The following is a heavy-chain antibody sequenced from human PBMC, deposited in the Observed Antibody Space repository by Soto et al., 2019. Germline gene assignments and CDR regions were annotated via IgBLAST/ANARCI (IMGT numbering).Heavy chain of an antibody. CDR1: GDSMTKYY. CDR3: ARTVGAAYYFDF. Sequence: PSETLSLTCTVSGDSMTKYYWSWIRQTAGKGLEWIGRVYMSGGTNYNPSLKSRVTMSIDTSNNHFSLDLKSVTAADTAVYYCARTVGAAYYFDFWGQGDLVTVSS. CDR2: VYMSGGT. D-gene: IGHD1-26*01. J-gene: IGHJ4*02. V-gene: IGHV4-4*07.